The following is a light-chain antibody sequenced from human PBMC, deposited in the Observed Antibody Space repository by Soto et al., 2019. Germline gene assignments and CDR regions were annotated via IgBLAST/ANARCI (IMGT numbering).Light chain of an antibody. Sequence: EIVLTQSPATLSVSPGERATLSCRASQSVGNNFAWYQQKPGQAPRLLIFATSTRATGVPARFSGSGSGKEFTLTISSLQSEDFAVYYCQQYGDWPLTFGGGAKVEIE. CDR1: QSVGNN. V-gene: IGKV3-15*01. J-gene: IGKJ4*01. CDR3: QQYGDWPLT. CDR2: ATS.